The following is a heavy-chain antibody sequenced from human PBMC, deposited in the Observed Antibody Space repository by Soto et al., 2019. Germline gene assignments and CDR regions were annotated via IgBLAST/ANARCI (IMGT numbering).Heavy chain of an antibody. V-gene: IGHV1-69*06. J-gene: IGHJ4*02. CDR2: IIPFVGSA. CDR1: GGTFSTYG. Sequence: QVQLVQSGAEVKKPGSSVKVSCQVFGGTFSTYGLGWVRQAPGQGLEWMGAIIPFVGSANYAQKFRERVTITADRSTTTTYLEVKSLTLEDTAVYYCVRRTEGKEGYSYWGQGTLVSVS. D-gene: IGHD1-26*01. CDR3: VRRTEGKEGYSY.